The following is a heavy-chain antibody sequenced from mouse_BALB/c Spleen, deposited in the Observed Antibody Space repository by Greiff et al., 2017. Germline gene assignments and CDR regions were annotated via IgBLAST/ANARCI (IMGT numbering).Heavy chain of an antibody. J-gene: IGHJ2*01. CDR3: NACGGTTDY. D-gene: IGHD4-1*01. CDR1: GFNIKDYY. V-gene: IGHV14-4*02. Sequence: VQLQQPGAELVRSGASVKLSCTASGFNIKDYYMHWVKQRPEQGLEWIGWIDPENGDTEYAPKFQGKATMTADTSSNTAYLQLSSLTSEDTAVYYCNACGGTTDYWGQGTTLTVSS. CDR2: IDPENGDT.